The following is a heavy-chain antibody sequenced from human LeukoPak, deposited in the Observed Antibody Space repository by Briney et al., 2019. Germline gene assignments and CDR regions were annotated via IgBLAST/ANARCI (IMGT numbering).Heavy chain of an antibody. Sequence: SGALSLTCGVSGGSVTSTNWWTWVRQPPGKGLEWIGEVHLDGRTNYNPSLKSRLTMSVDLSENHISLKLTSVTAADTAVYYCAREGGFYRPLDYSGQGTLVTVSS. CDR1: GGSVTSTNW. V-gene: IGHV4-4*02. CDR2: VHLDGRT. CDR3: AREGGFYRPLDY. J-gene: IGHJ4*02. D-gene: IGHD3-3*01.